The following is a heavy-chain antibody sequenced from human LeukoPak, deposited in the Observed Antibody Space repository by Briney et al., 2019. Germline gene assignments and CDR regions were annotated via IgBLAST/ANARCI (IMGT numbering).Heavy chain of an antibody. J-gene: IGHJ4*02. CDR3: ASSSIRFLEWLAFDY. V-gene: IGHV4-59*01. Sequence: SETLSLTCTVSGGSISSYYWSWIRQPPGKGLEWIGYIYYSGSTNYNPSLKSRVTISVDTSKNQFSLKLSSVTAADTAVYYCASSSIRFLEWLAFDYWGQGTLVTVPS. CDR1: GGSISSYY. D-gene: IGHD3-3*01. CDR2: IYYSGST.